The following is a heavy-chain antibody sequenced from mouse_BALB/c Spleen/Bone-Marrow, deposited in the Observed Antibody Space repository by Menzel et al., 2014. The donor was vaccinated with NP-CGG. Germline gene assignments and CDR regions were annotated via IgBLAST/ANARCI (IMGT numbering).Heavy chain of an antibody. Sequence: QVQLKDSEAELVRPGASVTLSCKASGYTFTAYEMFWVKQTPVHGLEWIGAIDPETGGPAYNQKFKGKATLIADKSSSTAYMELRSLTSEDSAVYYCTIVAYWGQGTLVTVSA. CDR1: GYTFTAYE. CDR2: IDPETGGP. V-gene: IGHV1-15*01. CDR3: TIVAY. J-gene: IGHJ3*01.